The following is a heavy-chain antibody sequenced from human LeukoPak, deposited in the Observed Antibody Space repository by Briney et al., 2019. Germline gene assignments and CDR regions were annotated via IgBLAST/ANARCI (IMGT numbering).Heavy chain of an antibody. Sequence: PSETLSLTCTVSGGSISSGGYYWSWIRQHPGKGLEWIGYIYYSGSTYYNPSLKSRVTISVDTSKNQFSLKLSSVTAADTAVYYCARATYYDFWSGTTPFDIWGQGTMVTVSS. D-gene: IGHD3-3*01. CDR2: IYYSGST. V-gene: IGHV4-31*03. CDR1: GGSISSGGYY. J-gene: IGHJ3*02. CDR3: ARATYYDFWSGTTPFDI.